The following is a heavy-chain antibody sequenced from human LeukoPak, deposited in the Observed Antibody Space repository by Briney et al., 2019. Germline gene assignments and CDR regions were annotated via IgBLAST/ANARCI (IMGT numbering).Heavy chain of an antibody. Sequence: PGGSLRLSCAASGFTVSSNYMSWVRQAPGKGLEWVSVIYSGGSTYYADSVKGRFTISRDNSKNTLYLQMNSLRAEDTAVYYCARGKSSSPIDYYMDVWGKGTTVTVSS. CDR2: IYSGGST. D-gene: IGHD6-13*01. CDR1: GFTVSSNY. V-gene: IGHV3-53*01. CDR3: ARGKSSSPIDYYMDV. J-gene: IGHJ6*03.